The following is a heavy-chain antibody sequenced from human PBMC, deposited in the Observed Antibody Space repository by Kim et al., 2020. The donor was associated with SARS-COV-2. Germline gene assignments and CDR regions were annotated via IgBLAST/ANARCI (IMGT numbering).Heavy chain of an antibody. D-gene: IGHD3-16*02. V-gene: IGHV3-33*08. J-gene: IGHJ6*02. CDR1: GFTFSSYG. CDR3: ARDTGVGYDYVWGSYRSPPPHYGMDV. CDR2: IWYDGSNK. Sequence: GGSLRLSCAASGFTFSSYGMHWVRQAPGKGLEWVAVIWYDGSNKYYADSVKGRFTISRDNSKNTLYLQMNSLRAEDTPVYYCARDTGVGYDYVWGSYRSPPPHYGMDVWGQGTTVTISS.